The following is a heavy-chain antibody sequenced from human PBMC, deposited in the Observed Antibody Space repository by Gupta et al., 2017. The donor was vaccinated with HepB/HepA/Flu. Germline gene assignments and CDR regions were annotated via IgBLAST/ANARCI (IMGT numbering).Heavy chain of an antibody. D-gene: IGHD2/OR15-2a*01. Sequence: EVHLAESGGGLVQPGGSLRLSCAASGFTVSRYWMHWVRQAPGKGLVWVSRMNQHGSVINYADSVKGRFTISRDNTKNALYLQMNSLRAEDTAIYVCSRDTFGPYDYWGQGTLVTVSS. J-gene: IGHJ4*02. V-gene: IGHV3-74*01. CDR3: SRDTFGPYDY. CDR2: MNQHGSVI. CDR1: GFTVSRYW.